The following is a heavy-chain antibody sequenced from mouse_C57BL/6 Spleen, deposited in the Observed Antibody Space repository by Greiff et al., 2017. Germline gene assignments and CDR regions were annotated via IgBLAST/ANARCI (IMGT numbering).Heavy chain of an antibody. CDR2: INYDGSST. Sequence: EVQVVESEGGLVQPGSSMKLSCTASGFTFSDYYMAWVRQVPEKGLEWVANINYDGSSTYYLDSLKSRFIISRDNAKNILYLQMSSLKSEDTATYYCARDRRGPFCYWGQGTTLTVSS. V-gene: IGHV5-16*01. CDR3: ARDRRGPFCY. J-gene: IGHJ2*01. CDR1: GFTFSDYY.